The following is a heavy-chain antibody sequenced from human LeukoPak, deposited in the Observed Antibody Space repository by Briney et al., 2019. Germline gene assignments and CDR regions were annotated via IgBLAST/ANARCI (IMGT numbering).Heavy chain of an antibody. V-gene: IGHV3-21*01. CDR1: GFTFSSYA. Sequence: GGSLRLSCAASGFTFSSYAMSWVRQAPGKGLEWVSSISSSSSYIYYADSVKGRFTISRDNAKNSLYLQMNSLRAEDTAVYYCARAAYGDYGLDYWGQGTLVTVSS. CDR3: ARAAYGDYGLDY. D-gene: IGHD4-17*01. CDR2: ISSSSSYI. J-gene: IGHJ4*02.